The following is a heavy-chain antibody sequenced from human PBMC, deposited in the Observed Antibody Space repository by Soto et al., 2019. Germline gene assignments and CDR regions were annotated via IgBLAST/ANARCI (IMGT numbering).Heavy chain of an antibody. J-gene: IGHJ6*02. D-gene: IGHD3-22*01. CDR2: IYYSGST. CDR1: GGSISSGGYY. V-gene: IGHV4-31*03. CDR3: ARGEDSWDYYYYYGMDV. Sequence: SETLSLTCTVSGGSISSGGYYWSWIRQHPGKGLEWIGYIYYSGSTYYNPSLKSRVTISVDTSKNQFSLKLSSVTAADTAVYYCARGEDSWDYYYYYGMDVSGQGTTVTVSS.